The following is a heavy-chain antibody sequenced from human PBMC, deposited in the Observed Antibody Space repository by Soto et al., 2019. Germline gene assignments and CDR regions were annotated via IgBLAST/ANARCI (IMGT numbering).Heavy chain of an antibody. CDR2: IYWDNDK. J-gene: IGHJ6*02. V-gene: IGHV2-5*02. D-gene: IGHD2-21*02. CDR1: GFSLNTGGLG. CDR3: VHSRCGGDCLQSYSSHYYYGMDV. Sequence: QITLKESGPTLVKPTQTLTLTCTFSGFSLNTGGLGVGWIRQPPGKALEWLALIYWDNDKRYSPSLMSRLTITKDNSKNQVVLTMTNVDPVDAATYYCVHSRCGGDCLQSYSSHYYYGMDVWGQGTTVTVSS.